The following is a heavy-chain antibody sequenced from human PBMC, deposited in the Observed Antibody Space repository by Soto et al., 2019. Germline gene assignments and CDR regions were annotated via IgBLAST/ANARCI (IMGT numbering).Heavy chain of an antibody. CDR3: ATSYGSGYRAFDF. V-gene: IGHV1-69*02. Sequence: QVQLVQSGADVKKPGSSVKVSCKASGDTFNFYTISWVRQAPGLGLEWMGRFNPILTMSNYAQKFEGRVRITADKSTSTAYMELSRLRAEDTAMYYCATSYGSGYRAFDFWGQGALVSVSS. CDR1: GDTFNFYT. J-gene: IGHJ4*02. D-gene: IGHD3-10*01. CDR2: FNPILTMS.